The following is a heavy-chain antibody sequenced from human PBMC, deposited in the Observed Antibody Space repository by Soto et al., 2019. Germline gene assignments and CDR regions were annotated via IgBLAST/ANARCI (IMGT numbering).Heavy chain of an antibody. V-gene: IGHV1-2*02. CDR2: INPKTGDT. CDR3: ATGTNGTTGWYHP. D-gene: IGHD1-1*01. J-gene: IGHJ5*02. Sequence: QVQLVQSGTEVKKPGASVTVSCKSSGYTFTDFYLHWLRQAPGQGLEWVGWINPKTGDTKSSQKFQGRVTMCRDTSVSTAYIDLTSLTSDDTAMYYCATGTNGTTGWYHPWGQGTRVTVSS. CDR1: GYTFTDFY.